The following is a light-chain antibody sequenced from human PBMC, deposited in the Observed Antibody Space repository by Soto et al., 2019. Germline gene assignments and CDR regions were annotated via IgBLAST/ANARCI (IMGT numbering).Light chain of an antibody. CDR3: QQYNNWPFT. J-gene: IGKJ4*01. CDR2: GAS. Sequence: EIVLTQSPGTLSLSPGERATLSCRSSQSVSSSRLAWYRQKPGQAPRLLIYGASTRATGIPARFSGSGSGTEFTLTISSLQSEDFAVYYCQQYNNWPFTFGGGTKVDI. V-gene: IGKV3-15*01. CDR1: QSVSSS.